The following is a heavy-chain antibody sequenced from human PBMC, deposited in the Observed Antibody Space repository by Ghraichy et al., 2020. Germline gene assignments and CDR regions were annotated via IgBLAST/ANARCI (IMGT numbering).Heavy chain of an antibody. CDR1: GYTFTSYG. D-gene: IGHD3-22*01. CDR3: ARASIFYYYDSSGYGY. J-gene: IGHJ4*02. V-gene: IGHV1-18*01. Sequence: ASVKVSCKASGYTFTSYGISWVRQAPGQGLEWMGWISAYNGNTNYAQKLQGRVTMTTDTSTSTAYMELRSLRSDDTAVYYCARASIFYYYDSSGYGYWGQGTLVTVSS. CDR2: ISAYNGNT.